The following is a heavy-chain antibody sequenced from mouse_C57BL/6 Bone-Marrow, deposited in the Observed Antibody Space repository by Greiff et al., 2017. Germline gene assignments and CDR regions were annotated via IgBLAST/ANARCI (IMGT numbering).Heavy chain of an antibody. CDR2: ISYDGSN. CDR3: ARDRDLLWSDGDCAY. CDR1: GYSITSGYY. V-gene: IGHV3-6*01. D-gene: IGHD2-1*01. J-gene: IGHJ3*01. Sequence: EVKLLESGPGLVKPSQSLSLTCSVTGYSITSGYYWNWIRQFPGNKLEWMGYISYDGSNNYNPSLKNRISITRDTSKNQFFLKLNSVTTEDTATYYCARDRDLLWSDGDCAYWGQGTLVTVSA.